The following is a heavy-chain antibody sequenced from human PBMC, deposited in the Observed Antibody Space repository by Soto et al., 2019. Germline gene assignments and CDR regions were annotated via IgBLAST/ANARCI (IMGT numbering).Heavy chain of an antibody. CDR3: AHVRPWAGAHSCDY. CDR2: IFWNGEK. D-gene: IGHD6-19*01. CDR1: GFSPRDSKVG. V-gene: IGHV2-26*01. J-gene: IGHJ4*02. Sequence: QVTLKESGPVLVKPTETLTLTCAVSGFSPRDSKVGVSWIRQPPGKALEWLAHIFWNGEKSYGTSLERRLTIANAPSQGHVVLTMTHRDPVDTATCFCAHVRPWAGAHSCDYWGRGTVVTVSS.